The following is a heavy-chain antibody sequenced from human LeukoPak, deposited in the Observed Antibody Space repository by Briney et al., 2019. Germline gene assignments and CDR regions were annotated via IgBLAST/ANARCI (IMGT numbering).Heavy chain of an antibody. CDR3: AKAAASTTSYFDY. D-gene: IGHD6-13*01. V-gene: IGHV3-23*01. Sequence: GGSLRLSCAASGFTFSSYGMSWVRQAPGKGLEWVSAISDSGGSTYYADSVKGRFTISRDNSKNTLYLQMNSLRAEDTAVYYCAKAAASTTSYFDYWGQGTLVTVSS. J-gene: IGHJ4*02. CDR1: GFTFSSYG. CDR2: ISDSGGST.